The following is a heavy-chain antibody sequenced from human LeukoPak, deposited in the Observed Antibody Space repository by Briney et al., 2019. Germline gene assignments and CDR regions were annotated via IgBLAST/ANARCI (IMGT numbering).Heavy chain of an antibody. D-gene: IGHD2-15*01. CDR2: INPNSGGT. V-gene: IGHV1-2*02. J-gene: IGHJ4*02. Sequence: ASVNVSCQASGYTFTGYYMHWVRQAPGQGLEWMGWINPNSGGTNYAQKFQGRVTMTRDTSISTAYMELSRLRSDDTAVYYCARGPDCSGGSCYSSNDYWGQGTLVTVSS. CDR1: GYTFTGYY. CDR3: ARGPDCSGGSCYSSNDY.